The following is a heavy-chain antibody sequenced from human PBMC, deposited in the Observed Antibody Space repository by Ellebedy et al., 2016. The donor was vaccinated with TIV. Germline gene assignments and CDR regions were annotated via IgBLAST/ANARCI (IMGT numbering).Heavy chain of an antibody. J-gene: IGHJ4*02. CDR2: ISSSNHYI. Sequence: ESLKISCAASGFTFSSYSMNWVRQAPGKGLEWVSSISSSNHYIYYADSVKGRFTISRDNAKNSLYLQMNSLRAEDTAVFYCARELAAAGFFDYWGQGTLVTVSS. CDR1: GFTFSSYS. V-gene: IGHV3-21*01. CDR3: ARELAAAGFFDY. D-gene: IGHD6-13*01.